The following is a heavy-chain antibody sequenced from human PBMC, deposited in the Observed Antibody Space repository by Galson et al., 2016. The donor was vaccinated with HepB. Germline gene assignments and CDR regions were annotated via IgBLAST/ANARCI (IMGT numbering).Heavy chain of an antibody. CDR1: GGSISRSAYY. CDR2: IHYSGST. J-gene: IGHJ4*02. Sequence: SETLSLTCTVSGGSISRSAYYWGWIRQPPGKGLEWIGSIHYSGSTSYYASLKSRVTISVDTSKNQFSLNLRSVTAADTAVYYCARHSGVCSVTYQGIDYWGQGTLVTVSS. CDR3: ARHSGVCSVTYQGIDY. D-gene: IGHD2-8*01. V-gene: IGHV4-39*01.